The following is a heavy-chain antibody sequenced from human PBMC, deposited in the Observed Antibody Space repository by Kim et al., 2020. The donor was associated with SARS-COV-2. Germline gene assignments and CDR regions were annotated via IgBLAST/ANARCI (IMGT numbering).Heavy chain of an antibody. CDR2: INHSGST. Sequence: SETLSLTCAVYGGSFSGYYWSWIRQPPGKGLEWIGEINHSGSTNYNPSLKSRVTISVDTSKNQFSLKLSSVTAADTAVYYCAGEGPTDAFDIWGQGTMVTVSS. V-gene: IGHV4-34*01. D-gene: IGHD3-10*01. CDR1: GGSFSGYY. CDR3: AGEGPTDAFDI. J-gene: IGHJ3*02.